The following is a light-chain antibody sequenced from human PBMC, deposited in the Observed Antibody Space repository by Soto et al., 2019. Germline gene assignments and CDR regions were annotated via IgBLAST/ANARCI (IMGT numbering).Light chain of an antibody. CDR1: SSDVAIYNY. CDR2: EVT. CDR3: SSYTTSSTRV. Sequence: QSALTQPASVSGSPGQSIAISCTGSSSDVAIYNYVSWYQQHPGKVPKLIIYEVTNRPSGVSNRFSGSKSGNTASLTISGLQAEDEADYYCSSYTTSSTRVFGDGTKVSV. V-gene: IGLV2-14*01. J-gene: IGLJ1*01.